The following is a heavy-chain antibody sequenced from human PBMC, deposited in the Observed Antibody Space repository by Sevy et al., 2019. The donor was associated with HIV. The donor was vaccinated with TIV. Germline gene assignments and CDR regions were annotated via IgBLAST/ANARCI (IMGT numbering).Heavy chain of an antibody. CDR2: IWYDGSNK. Sequence: GGSLRFSCAASGFTFSSYGMHWVRQAPAKGLEWVAVIWYDGSNKYYADSVKGRVTISRDNSKNTLFLQMNSLRDEDTAVYYCARGLAALPGYYYGMDVWGQGTTVTVSS. CDR3: ARGLAALPGYYYGMDV. V-gene: IGHV3-33*01. CDR1: GFTFSSYG. D-gene: IGHD6-6*01. J-gene: IGHJ6*02.